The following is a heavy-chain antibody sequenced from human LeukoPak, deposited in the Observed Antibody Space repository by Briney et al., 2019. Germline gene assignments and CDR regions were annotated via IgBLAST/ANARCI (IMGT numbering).Heavy chain of an antibody. CDR3: ARHQWLESNWFDP. D-gene: IGHD6-19*01. Sequence: SETLSLTCTVSGGSISSYYWGWIRQPPGKGLEWIGSTYYARSTYYSPSLKSRVTISVDRSKTQFSLRLRSVTDANTAIYYCARHQWLESNWFDPWGQGTLSPSPQ. J-gene: IGHJ5*02. V-gene: IGHV4-39*01. CDR2: TYYARST. CDR1: GGSISSYY.